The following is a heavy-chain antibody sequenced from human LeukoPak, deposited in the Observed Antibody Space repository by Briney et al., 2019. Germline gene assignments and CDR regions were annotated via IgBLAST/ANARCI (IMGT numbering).Heavy chain of an antibody. Sequence: GGSLRLSCAASGFTFSSYDMHWVRQATGKGLEWVSAIGTAGDTYYPGSVKGRFTISRENAKNSLYLQMNSLRAGDTAVYYCAREYIFGWFDPWGQGTLVTVSS. V-gene: IGHV3-13*01. CDR3: AREYIFGWFDP. CDR2: IGTAGDT. CDR1: GFTFSSYD. J-gene: IGHJ5*02. D-gene: IGHD3-3*02.